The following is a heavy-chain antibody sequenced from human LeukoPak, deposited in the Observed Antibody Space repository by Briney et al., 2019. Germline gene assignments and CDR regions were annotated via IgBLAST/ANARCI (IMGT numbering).Heavy chain of an antibody. Sequence: PGGSLRLSCAASGFTFSSYGMHWVRQAPGKGLEWVAVIWYDGSNKYYADSVKGRFTISRDNSKNTLYLQMNSLRAEDTAVYYCAKEMDRGIAVAGTCFDYWGQGTLATVSS. D-gene: IGHD6-19*01. CDR2: IWYDGSNK. V-gene: IGHV3-33*06. CDR1: GFTFSSYG. CDR3: AKEMDRGIAVAGTCFDY. J-gene: IGHJ4*02.